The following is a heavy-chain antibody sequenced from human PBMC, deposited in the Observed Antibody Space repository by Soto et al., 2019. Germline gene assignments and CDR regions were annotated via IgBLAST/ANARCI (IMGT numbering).Heavy chain of an antibody. CDR3: ARYKSNYYYGMDV. J-gene: IGHJ6*02. Sequence: SETLSLTCPVSGGSIRSYYWSWIRQPTGKGLEWIGYIYYSGITNYNPSLKSRVTISVDTSKNPFSLKLSSVTAADTAVYYCARYKSNYYYGMDVWGQGTTVTVS. D-gene: IGHD1-20*01. CDR2: IYYSGIT. V-gene: IGHV4-59*01. CDR1: GGSIRSYY.